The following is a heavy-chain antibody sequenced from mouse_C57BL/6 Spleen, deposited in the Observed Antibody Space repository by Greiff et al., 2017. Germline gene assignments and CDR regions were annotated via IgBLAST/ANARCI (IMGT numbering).Heavy chain of an antibody. V-gene: IGHV1-82*01. CDR2: SYPGVGDN. CDR1: GYAVSSSW. J-gene: IGHJ2*01. CDR3: ARYLEYYGSSNLFGS. Sequence: QVQLKQSGPELVKPGAAVKISCKASGYAVSSSWMNWVKQRRGKGLEWIGRSYPGVGDNNYNGKCKGEGTLTADNSSSTAYMQLSSLTSDDSAVYFCARYLEYYGSSNLFGSWGQGTTLTDSS. D-gene: IGHD1-1*01.